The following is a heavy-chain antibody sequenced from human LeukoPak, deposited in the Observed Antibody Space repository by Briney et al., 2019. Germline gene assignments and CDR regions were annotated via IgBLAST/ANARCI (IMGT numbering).Heavy chain of an antibody. D-gene: IGHD1-26*01. Sequence: PGGSLRLSCAASGFTFSSYEMNWVRQAPGKGLEGVSYISSSGSTIYYADSVKGRFTISRDNSKNSLYLQMNSLRAEDTAVYYCGGSSGSYPRDYWGQGTLVTVSS. J-gene: IGHJ4*02. CDR2: ISSSGSTI. CDR3: GGSSGSYPRDY. V-gene: IGHV3-48*03. CDR1: GFTFSSYE.